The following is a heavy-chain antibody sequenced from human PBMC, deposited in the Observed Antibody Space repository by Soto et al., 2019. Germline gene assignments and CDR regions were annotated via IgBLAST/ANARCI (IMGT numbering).Heavy chain of an antibody. D-gene: IGHD5-18*01. Sequence: SETLSLTCTVSGGSISSGGYYWSWIRQHPGKGLEWIGYIYYSGSTYYNPSLKSRVTISVDTSKSQFSLKLSSVTAADTAVYYCARDTAMGHFDYWGQGTLVTVSS. V-gene: IGHV4-31*03. CDR1: GGSISSGGYY. CDR2: IYYSGST. CDR3: ARDTAMGHFDY. J-gene: IGHJ4*02.